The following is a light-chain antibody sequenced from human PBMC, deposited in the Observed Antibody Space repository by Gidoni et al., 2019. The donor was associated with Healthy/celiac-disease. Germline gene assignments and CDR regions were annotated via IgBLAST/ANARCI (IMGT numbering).Light chain of an antibody. J-gene: IGLJ1*01. CDR1: SSDVGGCDC. CDR2: DVT. CDR3: STWAGTYIFYL. V-gene: IGLV2-11*02. Sequence: QSARAQPRSVSGSPGQSVTISCTGSSSDVGGCDCVFWYQQHPGKAPKLMIYDVTKRPSGVPDRFSGSKSGNTASLTIYGLQAEDEADYYCSTWAGTYIFYLFGTGTKVTVL.